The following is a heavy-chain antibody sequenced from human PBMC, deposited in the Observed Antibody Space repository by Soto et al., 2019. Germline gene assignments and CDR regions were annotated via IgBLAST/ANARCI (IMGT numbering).Heavy chain of an antibody. J-gene: IGHJ6*02. CDR1: GGSFSGYY. CDR3: ARDVGYCSGGSCRERNYGMDV. V-gene: IGHV4-34*01. Sequence: SETLSLTCAVYGGSFSGYYWSWIRQPPGKGLEWIGEINHSGSTNYNPSLKSRVTISVDTSKNQFSLKLSSVTAADTAVYYCARDVGYCSGGSCRERNYGMDVWGQGTTVTVSS. CDR2: INHSGST. D-gene: IGHD2-15*01.